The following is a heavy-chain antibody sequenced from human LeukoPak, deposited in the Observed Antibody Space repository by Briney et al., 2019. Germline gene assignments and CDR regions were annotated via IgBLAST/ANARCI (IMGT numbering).Heavy chain of an antibody. Sequence: PGGSLRLSCAASGFTFSSYGMHWVRQAPGKGLEWVAFIRYDGSNKYYADSVKGRFTISRDNSKNTLYLQMNSLRAEDTAVYCCVKDPRGNSNYGGYWGQGTLVTVSS. D-gene: IGHD4-11*01. J-gene: IGHJ4*02. V-gene: IGHV3-30*02. CDR2: IRYDGSNK. CDR3: VKDPRGNSNYGGY. CDR1: GFTFSSYG.